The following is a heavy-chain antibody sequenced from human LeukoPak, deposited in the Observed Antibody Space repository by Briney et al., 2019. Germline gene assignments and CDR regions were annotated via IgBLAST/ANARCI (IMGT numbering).Heavy chain of an antibody. CDR1: GFSLSSYW. D-gene: IGHD5-24*01. CDR3: AREVEAALDP. Sequence: PGGSLRLSCAASGFSLSSYWKSWVRQAPGKGLEWVANIKRDGSEENYVDSVKGRFTDSRDNAKNSLYLQMSSLRVEDTAVYYCAREVEAALDPWGQGTLVTVSS. CDR2: IKRDGSEE. V-gene: IGHV3-7*01. J-gene: IGHJ5*02.